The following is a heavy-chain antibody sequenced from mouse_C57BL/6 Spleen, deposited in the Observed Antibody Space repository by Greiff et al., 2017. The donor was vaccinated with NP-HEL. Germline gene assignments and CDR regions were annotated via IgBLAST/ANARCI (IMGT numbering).Heavy chain of an antibody. Sequence: VQLQQPGAELVKPGASVKLSCKASGYTFTSYWMHWVKQRPGQGLEWIGMIHPNSCSTNYNEKFKSKATLTVDKSSSTAYMQLSSLTSEDSAVYYCAREGGGYYFFAYWGQGTLVTVSA. CDR2: IHPNSCST. V-gene: IGHV1-64*01. CDR3: AREGGGYYFFAY. D-gene: IGHD2-3*01. CDR1: GYTFTSYW. J-gene: IGHJ3*01.